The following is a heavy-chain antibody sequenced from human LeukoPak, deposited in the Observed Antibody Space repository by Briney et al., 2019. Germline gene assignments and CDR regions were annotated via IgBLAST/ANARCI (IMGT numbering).Heavy chain of an antibody. Sequence: GGSLRLSCAASGFTFSSYSMNWVRQAPGKGPEWVSSISSSSSYIYYADSVKGRFTISRDNAKNSLYLQMNSLRAEDTAVYYCARGNYYDLYYFDYWGQGTLVTVSS. CDR2: ISSSSSYI. CDR3: ARGNYYDLYYFDY. D-gene: IGHD3-22*01. V-gene: IGHV3-21*01. CDR1: GFTFSSYS. J-gene: IGHJ4*02.